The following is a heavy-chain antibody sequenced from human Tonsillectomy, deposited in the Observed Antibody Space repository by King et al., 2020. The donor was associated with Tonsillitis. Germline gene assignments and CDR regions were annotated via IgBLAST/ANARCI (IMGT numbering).Heavy chain of an antibody. J-gene: IGHJ4*02. Sequence: VQLQESGPGLVKPSETLSLTCTVSGGSISSYYWSWIRQPPGKGLEWIGYIYYSGSTNYNPSRKSRVTISVDTSKNQFSLKLSLVTAADTAVYYCARDQNDYDSSGYYRGGFDYWGQGTLVTVSS. CDR1: GGSISSYY. CDR2: IYYSGST. CDR3: ARDQNDYDSSGYYRGGFDY. D-gene: IGHD3-22*01. V-gene: IGHV4-59*01.